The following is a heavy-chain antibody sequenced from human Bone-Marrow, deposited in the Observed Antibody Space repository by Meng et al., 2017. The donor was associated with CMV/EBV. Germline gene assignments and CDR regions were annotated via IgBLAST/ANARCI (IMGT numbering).Heavy chain of an antibody. D-gene: IGHD4-17*01. CDR2: IYYSGST. CDR1: GGSISSSSYY. CDR3: ARGVATVTTYSPIYFDY. J-gene: IGHJ4*02. V-gene: IGHV4-39*07. Sequence: SETLSLTCTVSGGSISSSSYYWGWIRQPPGKGLEWIGSIYYSGSTYYNPSLKSRVTISVDTSKNQFSLKLSSVTAADTAVYYCARGVATVTTYSPIYFDYWGQGKLVNVAS.